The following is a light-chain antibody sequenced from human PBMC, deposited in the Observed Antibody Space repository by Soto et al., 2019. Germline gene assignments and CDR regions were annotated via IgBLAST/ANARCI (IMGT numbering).Light chain of an antibody. V-gene: IGKV1-5*01. CDR3: QQYNNQSPYS. Sequence: DIQITQSPSTLSASVGDRVTITCRASQSISHWLAWYQQKPGKAPKLLIYHASTLQSGVPSRFSGSGSGTEFTLTISSLQPDDFATYYCQQYNNQSPYSFGKGTHVAIK. CDR1: QSISHW. CDR2: HAS. J-gene: IGKJ2*03.